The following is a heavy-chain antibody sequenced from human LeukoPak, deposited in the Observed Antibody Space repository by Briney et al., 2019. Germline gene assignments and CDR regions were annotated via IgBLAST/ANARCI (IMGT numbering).Heavy chain of an antibody. D-gene: IGHD5-18*01. CDR3: AKDNSGYSYGFDY. J-gene: IGHJ4*02. CDR1: GFTFSSYG. CDR2: ISYDGSNK. V-gene: IGHV3-30*18. Sequence: GGSLRLSCAASGFTFSSYGMHWVRQAPGKGLEWVAVISYDGSNKYYADSVKGRFTISRDNSKNTLYLQMNSPRAEDTAVYYCAKDNSGYSYGFDYWGQGTLVTVSS.